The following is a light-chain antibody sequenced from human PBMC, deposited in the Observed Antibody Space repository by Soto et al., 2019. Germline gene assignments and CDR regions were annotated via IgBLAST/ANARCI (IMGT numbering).Light chain of an antibody. Sequence: DIQMTQSPSTLSASVGDRVTITCRASQSISSWLAWYQQKPGKAPKFLIFDASSLESGVPSRFSGSGSGTEFTLTITSVQADDIATYYCQQYNSYPYTFGQGTKLEIK. CDR2: DAS. J-gene: IGKJ2*01. CDR1: QSISSW. CDR3: QQYNSYPYT. V-gene: IGKV1-5*01.